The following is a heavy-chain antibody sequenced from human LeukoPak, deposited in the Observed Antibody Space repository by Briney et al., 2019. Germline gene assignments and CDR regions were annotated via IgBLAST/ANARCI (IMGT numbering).Heavy chain of an antibody. CDR3: ARERYSGYDWFDY. D-gene: IGHD5-12*01. J-gene: IGHJ4*02. Sequence: SETLSLTCTVSGVSISSYYWSWIRQPPGKGLEWIGYIYYSGSTNYNPSLKSGVTISVDTSKNQFSLKLSSVTAADTAVYYCARERYSGYDWFDYWGQGTLVTVSS. CDR1: GVSISSYY. CDR2: IYYSGST. V-gene: IGHV4-59*01.